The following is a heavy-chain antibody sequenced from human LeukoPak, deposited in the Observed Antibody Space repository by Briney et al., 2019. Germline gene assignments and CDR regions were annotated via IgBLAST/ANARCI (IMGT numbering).Heavy chain of an antibody. Sequence: GGSLRLSCAASGFTFGSYSMNWVRQAPGKGLEWVSSISSSSSYIYYADSVKGRFTISRDDAKNSLYLQMNSLRAEDTAVYYCAKGVRGGYYYGMDVWGQGTTVTVSS. J-gene: IGHJ6*02. CDR2: ISSSSSYI. CDR1: GFTFGSYS. V-gene: IGHV3-21*01. CDR3: AKGVRGGYYYGMDV. D-gene: IGHD3-10*01.